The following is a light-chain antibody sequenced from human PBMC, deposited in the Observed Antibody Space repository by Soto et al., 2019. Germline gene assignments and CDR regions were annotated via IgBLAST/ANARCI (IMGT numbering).Light chain of an antibody. CDR3: SAWDDSLRAWV. Sequence: QPVLTQPPSASGTPGQTVTISCSGGWYNIGKNLGYWYQQFPGTAPKLLIYMTNQRPSGVPDRLSGSKSGSSDSLAVSGLRYEDEACYYCSAWDDSLRAWVFGGGTKLTVL. CDR1: WYNIGKNL. V-gene: IGLV1-47*01. CDR2: MTN. J-gene: IGLJ3*02.